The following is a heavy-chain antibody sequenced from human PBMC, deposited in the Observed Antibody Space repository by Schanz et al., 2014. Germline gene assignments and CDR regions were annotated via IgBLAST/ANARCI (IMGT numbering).Heavy chain of an antibody. CDR3: ARIGGSVFDY. J-gene: IGHJ4*02. V-gene: IGHV3-11*05. CDR1: GFTFSDYY. Sequence: VQLVESGGGVVRPGGSLRLSCAASGFTFSDYYMSWIRQAPGKGLEWVSYVSSSSSYTHYADSVKGRFTISRDNAKNTLYLQMNSLRAEDTAVYYCARIGGSVFDYWAQGTLVTVSS. D-gene: IGHD3-10*01. CDR2: VSSSSSYT.